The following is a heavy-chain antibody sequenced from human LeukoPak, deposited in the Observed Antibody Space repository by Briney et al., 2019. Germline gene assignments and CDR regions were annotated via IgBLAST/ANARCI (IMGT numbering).Heavy chain of an antibody. J-gene: IGHJ6*03. CDR2: ISAYNGNT. D-gene: IGHD3-10*01. CDR1: GYTFTSYG. Sequence: GASVKVSCTASGYTFTSYGISWVRQAPGQGLEWMGWISAYNGNTNYAQKLQGRVTMTTDTSTSTAYMELRSLRSDDTAVYYCARDLRPGNYYYYYMDVWGKGTTVTISS. CDR3: ARDLRPGNYYYYYMDV. V-gene: IGHV1-18*01.